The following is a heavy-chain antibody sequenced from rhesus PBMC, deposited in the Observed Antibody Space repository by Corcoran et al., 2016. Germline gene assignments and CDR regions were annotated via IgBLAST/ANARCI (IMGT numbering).Heavy chain of an antibody. CDR2: MWGRSWGT. J-gene: IGHJ4*01. CDR3: ARRENYEDDYGYYP. D-gene: IGHD3-9*01. Sequence: QVQLQESGPGLVKPSETLSLTCAVSGGSISGYYWNWVRQPPGKGREWIGYMWGRSWGTDYNPSLKRRVTSSTDTAKNQFSLKRSSVTAADTAVYYCARRENYEDDYGYYPWGQGVLVTVSS. V-gene: IGHV4-165*02. CDR1: GGSISGYY.